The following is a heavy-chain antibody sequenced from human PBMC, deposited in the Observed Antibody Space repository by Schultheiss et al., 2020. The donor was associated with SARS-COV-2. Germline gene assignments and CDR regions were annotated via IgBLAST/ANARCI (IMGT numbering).Heavy chain of an antibody. CDR1: GGSISSYY. CDR3: AATYDFWSGSY. D-gene: IGHD3-3*01. J-gene: IGHJ4*02. Sequence: SETLSLTCTVSGGSISSYYWSWIRQPPGKGLEWIGYIYYSGSTNYNPSLKSRVTISVDTSKNQFSLKLSSVTAADTAVYYCAATYDFWSGSYWGQGTLVTVSS. CDR2: IYYSGST. V-gene: IGHV4-59*08.